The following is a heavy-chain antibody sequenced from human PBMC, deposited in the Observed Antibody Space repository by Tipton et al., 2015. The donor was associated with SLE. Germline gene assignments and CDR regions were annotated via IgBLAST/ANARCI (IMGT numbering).Heavy chain of an antibody. CDR1: GGSISSSSYY. Sequence: LRLSCTVSGGSISSSSYYWGWVRQPPGKGLEWIGSIYYSGSTYYNPSLKSRVTISVDTSKNQFSLKLSSVTAADTGVYYCARAGSGWELGHYYYYMNVWGKGTSVTVSS. CDR2: IYYSGST. D-gene: IGHD1-26*01. V-gene: IGHV4-39*07. CDR3: ARAGSGWELGHYYYYMNV. J-gene: IGHJ6*03.